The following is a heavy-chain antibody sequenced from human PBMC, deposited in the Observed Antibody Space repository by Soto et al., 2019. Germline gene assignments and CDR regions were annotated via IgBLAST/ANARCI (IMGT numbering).Heavy chain of an antibody. V-gene: IGHV3-74*01. CDR2: IDGAGTGT. Sequence: EVQLVKSGGGSVQPGGSLRLSCAASGFIFTNYWMHWVRQVPGKGLVWVSRIDGAGTGTSYSDSVRGRFTISRDNADNTLYLQMNSLRAEDTGVYYCATVFENWGQGTLVIVSS. CDR3: ATVFEN. J-gene: IGHJ4*02. CDR1: GFIFTNYW.